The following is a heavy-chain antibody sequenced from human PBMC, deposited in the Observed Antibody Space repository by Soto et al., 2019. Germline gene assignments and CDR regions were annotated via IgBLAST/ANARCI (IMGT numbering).Heavy chain of an antibody. V-gene: IGHV3-23*01. J-gene: IGHJ4*02. Sequence: GGSLRLSCAASGFTFSSYAMSWVRQAPGKGLEWVSAISCSGSSTYYADSVKGRFTISRDNSKNTLYLQMNSLRAEDTAVYYCAKDRPRITGTTFGYFDYWGQGTLVTVSS. CDR3: AKDRPRITGTTFGYFDY. CDR1: GFTFSSYA. D-gene: IGHD1-20*01. CDR2: ISCSGSST.